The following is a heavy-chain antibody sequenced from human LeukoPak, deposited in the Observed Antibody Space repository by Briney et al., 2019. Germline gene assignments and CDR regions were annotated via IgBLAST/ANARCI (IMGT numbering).Heavy chain of an antibody. V-gene: IGHV4-4*07. CDR3: ARRAGYSYGWDVFDI. D-gene: IGHD5-18*01. Sequence: SETLSLTCTVSGGSISNYYWSWIRQPAGKGLEWIGHIYATGSTDYNPSLKSRVTMSVDTSKNQFSLKLSSVTAADTAVYYCARRAGYSYGWDVFDIWGQGTMVTVSS. J-gene: IGHJ3*02. CDR1: GGSISNYY. CDR2: IYATGST.